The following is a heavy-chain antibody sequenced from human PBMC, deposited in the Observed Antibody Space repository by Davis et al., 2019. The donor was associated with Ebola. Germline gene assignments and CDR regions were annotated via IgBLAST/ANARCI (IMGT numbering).Heavy chain of an antibody. J-gene: IGHJ6*02. CDR3: AKDLLWWSASDV. CDR2: IGSSSNGR. V-gene: IGHV3-23*05. Sequence: PSETLSLTCTASGFTSGCCAMNWVRQAPGKGLEWVSGIGSSSNGRHYADSVKGRFTISRDDSKNTVYLQMNNLRAEDTAVYYCAKDLLWWSASDVWGQGTTVTVSS. CDR1: GFTSGCCA. D-gene: IGHD2-21*01.